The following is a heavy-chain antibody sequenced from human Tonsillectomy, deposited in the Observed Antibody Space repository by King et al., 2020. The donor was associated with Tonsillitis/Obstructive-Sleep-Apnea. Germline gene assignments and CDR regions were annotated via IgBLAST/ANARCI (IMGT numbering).Heavy chain of an antibody. CDR3: ARDRFLGHIVVPSYDGMDV. CDR1: GFTFSDYY. Sequence: HVQLVESGGGLVKPGGSLRLSCAASGFTFSDYYMSWIRQAPGKGLEWVSYISTSSSTNYADSVKGRFTISRDNAKNSLHLQMNSLRAEDTAVYYCARDRFLGHIVVPSYDGMDVWGQGTTVTVSS. J-gene: IGHJ6*02. D-gene: IGHD2-15*01. CDR2: ISTSSST. V-gene: IGHV3-11*06.